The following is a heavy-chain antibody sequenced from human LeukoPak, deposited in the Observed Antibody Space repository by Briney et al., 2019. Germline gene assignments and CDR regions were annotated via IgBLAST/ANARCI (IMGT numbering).Heavy chain of an antibody. CDR1: GFTFSTYA. D-gene: IGHD6-13*01. Sequence: PGGSLRLSCTASGFTFSTYAMSWVRQAPGKGLEWVSAISASGNTAYYADSLKGRFTISRDNSKDTLFLQMNDLRAEDTALYYCAKAHYTSSWPLDYWGRGTLVTVS. J-gene: IGHJ4*02. CDR3: AKAHYTSSWPLDY. V-gene: IGHV3-23*01. CDR2: ISASGNTA.